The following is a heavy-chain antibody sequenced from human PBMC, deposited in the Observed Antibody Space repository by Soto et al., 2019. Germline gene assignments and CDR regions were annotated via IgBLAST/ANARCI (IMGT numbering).Heavy chain of an antibody. CDR3: ARATIDSSYGMDV. J-gene: IGHJ6*01. CDR2: INHSGST. V-gene: IGHV4-34*01. CDR1: GGSFSGYY. D-gene: IGHD6-13*01. Sequence: SETLSLTCAVYGGSFSGYYWSWIRQPPGKGLEWIGEINHSGSTNYNPSLKSRVTISVDTSKNQFSLKLSSVTAVDTAVYYCARATIDSSYGMDVWGQGTTVTVSP.